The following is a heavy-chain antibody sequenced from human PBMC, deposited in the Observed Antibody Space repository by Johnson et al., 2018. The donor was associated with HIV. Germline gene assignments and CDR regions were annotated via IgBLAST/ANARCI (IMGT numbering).Heavy chain of an antibody. D-gene: IGHD3-22*01. V-gene: IGHV3-30*02. CDR3: AREGSSGYYDAFDI. CDR1: GFTFSNAW. J-gene: IGHJ3*02. Sequence: QVQLVESGGGLVKPGGSLRLSCAASGFTFSNAWMSWVRQAPGKGLEWVSFIRYDGNNKYYADSVKGRFTISRDNSKNTLFLQMNSLRDEDTAVYFCAREGSSGYYDAFDIWGQGTMVTVSS. CDR2: IRYDGNNK.